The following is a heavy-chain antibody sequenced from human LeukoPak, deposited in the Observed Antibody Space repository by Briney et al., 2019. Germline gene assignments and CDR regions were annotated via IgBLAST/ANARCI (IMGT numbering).Heavy chain of an antibody. CDR3: ARQEIGLRSFDP. CDR2: IYYSGST. V-gene: IGHV4-61*10. D-gene: IGHD3/OR15-3a*01. J-gene: IGHJ5*02. Sequence: KSSETLSLTCTVSGGSISSGSYYWSWIRQPAGKGLEWIGYIYYSGSTNYNPSLKSRVTISVDTSKNQFSLNLSSVTAADTAVYYCARQEIGLRSFDPWGQGTLVTVSS. CDR1: GGSISSGSYY.